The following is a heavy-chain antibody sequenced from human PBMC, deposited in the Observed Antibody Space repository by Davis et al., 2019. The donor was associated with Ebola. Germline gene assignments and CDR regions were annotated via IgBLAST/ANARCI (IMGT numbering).Heavy chain of an antibody. J-gene: IGHJ5*02. Sequence: GGSLRLSCAASGFTFSTSAFHWVRQAPGKGLEWAAVISYDGKNKNYADSVKGRFTISRDDSKNTLYLEMSSLRPEDTAVYYCANWVLVGPTTWGQGTLVTVSS. D-gene: IGHD1-26*01. V-gene: IGHV3-30*04. CDR2: ISYDGKNK. CDR3: ANWVLVGPTT. CDR1: GFTFSTSA.